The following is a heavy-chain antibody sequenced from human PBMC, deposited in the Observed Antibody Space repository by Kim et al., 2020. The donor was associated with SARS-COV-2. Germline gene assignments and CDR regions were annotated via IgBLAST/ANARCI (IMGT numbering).Heavy chain of an antibody. Sequence: SETLSLTCAVYGGSFSGYYWSWIRQPPGKGLEWIGEINHSGSTNYNPSLKSRVTLSVDTSKNQFSLKLSSVTAADTAVYYCARAGNGYCSSTSCGVYYYYYYYMDVWGKGTTVTVSS. CDR2: INHSGST. D-gene: IGHD2-2*03. V-gene: IGHV4-34*01. CDR1: GGSFSGYY. CDR3: ARAGNGYCSSTSCGVYYYYYYYMDV. J-gene: IGHJ6*03.